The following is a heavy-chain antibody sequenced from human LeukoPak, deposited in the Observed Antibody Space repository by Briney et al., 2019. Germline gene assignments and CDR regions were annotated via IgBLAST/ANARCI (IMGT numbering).Heavy chain of an antibody. V-gene: IGHV4-34*01. CDR2: INHSGST. Sequence: SETLSLTCAVYGGSFSGYYWSWIRQPPGKGLEGIGEINHSGSTNYNPSLKTRVTISVDTSKNQFYLKLSSVTAADTAVYYCARIFWSGYYVGTNWFDPWGQGTLVTVSS. CDR1: GGSFSGYY. D-gene: IGHD3-3*01. CDR3: ARIFWSGYYVGTNWFDP. J-gene: IGHJ5*02.